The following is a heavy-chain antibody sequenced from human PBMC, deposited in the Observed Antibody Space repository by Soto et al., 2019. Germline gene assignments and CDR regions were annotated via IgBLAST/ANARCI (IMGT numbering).Heavy chain of an antibody. D-gene: IGHD6-13*01. Sequence: GGSLRLSCAASGFTFSSYAMSWVRQAPGKGLEWVSAISGSGGSTYYADSVKGRFTISRDNSKNTLYLQMNSLRAEDTAVYYCAKYYWMRAAAGTCFDYWGQGTLVTVSS. V-gene: IGHV3-23*01. CDR1: GFTFSSYA. CDR3: AKYYWMRAAAGTCFDY. CDR2: ISGSGGST. J-gene: IGHJ4*02.